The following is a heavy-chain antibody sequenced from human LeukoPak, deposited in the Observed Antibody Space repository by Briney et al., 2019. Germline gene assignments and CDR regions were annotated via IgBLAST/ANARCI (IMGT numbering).Heavy chain of an antibody. D-gene: IGHD5-12*01. Sequence: GGSLRLSCAASGFTFSTYTMNWVRQAPGKGLEWVSSISAGTSYINYADSVKGRFTISRDNAENSLYLQMNSLRAEDTAVYYCARDRGADYWGQGTLVTVSS. J-gene: IGHJ4*02. CDR1: GFTFSTYT. CDR2: ISAGTSYI. V-gene: IGHV3-21*01. CDR3: ARDRGADY.